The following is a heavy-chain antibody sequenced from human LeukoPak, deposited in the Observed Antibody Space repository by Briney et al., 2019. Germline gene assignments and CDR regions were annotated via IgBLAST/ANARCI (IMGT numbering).Heavy chain of an antibody. CDR1: GFAFNTYA. CDR2: IWHDGSHK. Sequence: GGSLRLSCAASGFAFNTYAMHWVRQAPGQGLEWVALIWHDGSHKFYSNSVRGQFTISRDNSKNTVSLQMNNLRPEDTAVYYCAREIFGSGSFPDSWGQGTLVTVSS. J-gene: IGHJ4*02. CDR3: AREIFGSGSFPDS. V-gene: IGHV3-33*01. D-gene: IGHD3-10*01.